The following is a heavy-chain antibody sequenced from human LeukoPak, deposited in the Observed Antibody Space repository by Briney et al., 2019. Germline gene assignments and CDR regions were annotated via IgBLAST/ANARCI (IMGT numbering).Heavy chain of an antibody. CDR3: ARGLRPYYYDSSGYYYVGNYFDY. D-gene: IGHD3-22*01. CDR1: GYSISSGYY. J-gene: IGHJ4*02. CDR2: IYHSGST. Sequence: SETLSLTCAVSGYSISSGYYWGWIRQPPGKGLGWIGSIYHSGSTYYNPSLKSRVTISVDTSKNQFSLKLSSVTAADTAVYYCARGLRPYYYDSSGYYYVGNYFDYWGQGTLVTVSS. V-gene: IGHV4-38-2*01.